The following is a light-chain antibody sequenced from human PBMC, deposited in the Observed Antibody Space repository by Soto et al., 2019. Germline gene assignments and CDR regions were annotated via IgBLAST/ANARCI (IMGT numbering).Light chain of an antibody. V-gene: IGKV1-39*01. CDR2: GTS. J-gene: IGKJ5*01. Sequence: DIQMTQSPSFLSASVGDRVTISCRASQAINTYLNWYQQKPGKAPKLLIYGTSDLQNGVPSMFCGGRSGSDFPLTISSLPPEDFATYSCQQIYCTLLFSFRHGTRLEV. CDR1: QAINTY. CDR3: QQIYCTLLFS.